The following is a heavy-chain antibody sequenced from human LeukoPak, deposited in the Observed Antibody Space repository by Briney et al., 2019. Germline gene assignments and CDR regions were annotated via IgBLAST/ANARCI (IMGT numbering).Heavy chain of an antibody. CDR2: INPNSGGT. CDR3: ARDDGDGYNGGLFDY. CDR1: GYTFTGYY. J-gene: IGHJ4*02. Sequence: ASVKVSCKASGYTFTGYYMHWVRQAPGQGLEWMGWINPNSGGTNYAQKFQGRVTTTRDTSISTAYMELSRLRSDDTAVYYCARDDGDGYNGGLFDYWGQGTLVTVSS. D-gene: IGHD5-24*01. V-gene: IGHV1-2*02.